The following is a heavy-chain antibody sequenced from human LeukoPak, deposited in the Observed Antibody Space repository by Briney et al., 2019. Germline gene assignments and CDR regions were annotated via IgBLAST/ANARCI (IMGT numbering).Heavy chain of an antibody. Sequence: GGSLRLSCAASGFTFSSYWMHWVRQAPGKGLVWVSRISDGGSTTTYADSVKGRFTISGDNAKNTLYLQMNGLRAEDTAVYYCSRSAYYDGSGNYYDYWGQGTLVTVSS. CDR2: ISDGGSTT. J-gene: IGHJ4*02. V-gene: IGHV3-74*01. D-gene: IGHD3-22*01. CDR1: GFTFSSYW. CDR3: SRSAYYDGSGNYYDY.